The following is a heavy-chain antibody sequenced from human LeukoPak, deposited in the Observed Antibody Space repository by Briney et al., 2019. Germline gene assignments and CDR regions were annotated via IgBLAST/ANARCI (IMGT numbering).Heavy chain of an antibody. Sequence: SGTLSLTCDVSGDSHDDINTCCWWTWVRQSPGKGLEWIGYIYYSGSTYYNPSLNSRVTISVDTSKNQFSLKLSSVTAADTAVYYCASDAYTTGFFDYWGQGTLVTVSS. V-gene: IGHV4-30-4*01. CDR1: GDSHDDINTCCW. J-gene: IGHJ4*02. CDR2: IYYSGST. CDR3: ASDAYTTGFFDY. D-gene: IGHD4-17*01.